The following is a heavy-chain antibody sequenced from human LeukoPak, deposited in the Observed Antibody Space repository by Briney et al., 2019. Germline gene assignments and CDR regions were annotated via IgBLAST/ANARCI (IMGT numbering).Heavy chain of an antibody. CDR2: ISGSGGST. D-gene: IGHD6-13*01. CDR1: GFTFSSYA. V-gene: IGHV3-23*01. CDR3: APGIAAAGTFGY. J-gene: IGHJ4*02. Sequence: GGSLRLSCAASGFTFSSYAMSWVRQAPGKGLEWVSAISGSGGSTYYADSVKGRFTISRDNSKNTLYLQMNSLRAEDTAVYYCAPGIAAAGTFGYWGQGTLVTVFS.